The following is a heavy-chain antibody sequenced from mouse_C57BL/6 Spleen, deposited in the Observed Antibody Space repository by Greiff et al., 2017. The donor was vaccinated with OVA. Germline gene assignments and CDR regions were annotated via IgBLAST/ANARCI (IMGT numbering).Heavy chain of an antibody. Sequence: QVQLQQPGAELVKPGASVKLSCKASGYTFTSYWMHWVKQRPGRGLEWIGRIDPNNGGTKYNEKFKGKATLTVDKPSSTAYIQLSSLTSEDSAVYYCARLGLTGSRWYFDVWGTGTTVTVSS. CDR3: ARLGLTGSRWYFDV. J-gene: IGHJ1*03. V-gene: IGHV1-72*01. D-gene: IGHD4-1*01. CDR1: GYTFTSYW. CDR2: IDPNNGGT.